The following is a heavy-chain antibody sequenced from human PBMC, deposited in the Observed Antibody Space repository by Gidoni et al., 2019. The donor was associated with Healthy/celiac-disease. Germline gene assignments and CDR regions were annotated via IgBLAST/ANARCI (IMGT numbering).Heavy chain of an antibody. Sequence: SGSTNYNPSLKSRVTISVDTSKNQFSLKLSSVTAADTAVYYCARVGGGIDWGQGTLVTVSS. CDR3: ARVGGGID. D-gene: IGHD3-16*01. J-gene: IGHJ4*02. CDR2: SGST. V-gene: IGHV4-59*01.